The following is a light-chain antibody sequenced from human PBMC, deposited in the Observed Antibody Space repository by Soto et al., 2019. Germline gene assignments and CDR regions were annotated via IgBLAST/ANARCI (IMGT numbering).Light chain of an antibody. Sequence: QSVLTQPASVSGSPGQSITISCTGTSSDVGGYNYVSWYQQHPGKAPKFMIYDVSNRPSGVSNRFSGSKSGNTASLSISGLRAEDEADYYCSSSTPSNTPQMVFGKGIKVTVL. CDR1: SSDVGGYNY. CDR3: SSSTPSNTPQMV. CDR2: DVS. J-gene: IGLJ1*01. V-gene: IGLV2-14*01.